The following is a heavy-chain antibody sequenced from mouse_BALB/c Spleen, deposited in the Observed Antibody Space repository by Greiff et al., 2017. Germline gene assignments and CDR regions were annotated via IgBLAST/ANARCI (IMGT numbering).Heavy chain of an antibody. CDR3: ASYYGNSVFAY. Sequence: VQLQQSGPGLVQPSQSLSITCTVSGFSLTSYGVHWVRQSPGKGLEWLGVIWSGGSTDYNAAFISRLSISKDNSKSQVFFKMNSLQANDTAIYYCASYYGNSVFAYWGQGTLVTVSA. J-gene: IGHJ3*01. CDR1: GFSLTSYG. CDR2: IWSGGST. D-gene: IGHD2-1*01. V-gene: IGHV2-2*02.